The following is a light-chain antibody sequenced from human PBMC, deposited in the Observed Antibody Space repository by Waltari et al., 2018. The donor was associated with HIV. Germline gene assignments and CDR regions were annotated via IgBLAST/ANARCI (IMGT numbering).Light chain of an antibody. J-gene: IGLJ2*01. Sequence: SFVPTQPPSVSVAPGQTARITCGANNIGSKNVHWYQQKSGQAPVLVVYDDVGRPSGIPGRFSGSNSGNTAILTISRFEAGDEADYYCQVWDSSSDHLFGGGTKLTVL. CDR3: QVWDSSSDHL. V-gene: IGLV3-21*02. CDR1: NIGSKN. CDR2: DDV.